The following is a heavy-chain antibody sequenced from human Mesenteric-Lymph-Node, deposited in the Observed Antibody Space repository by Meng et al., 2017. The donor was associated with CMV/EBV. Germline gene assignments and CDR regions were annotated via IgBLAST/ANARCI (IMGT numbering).Heavy chain of an antibody. D-gene: IGHD3-3*01. Sequence: GESLKISCAASGFTFTTYGMHWVRQAPGKGLEWVTFIRYDGSNKYYADSVKARFTISRDNSRNTLYLQMNSLRTEDTAVYYCARDVTGSLEWLLPYYFDYWGQGTLVTVSS. CDR3: ARDVTGSLEWLLPYYFDY. CDR1: GFTFTTYG. V-gene: IGHV3-30*02. J-gene: IGHJ4*02. CDR2: IRYDGSNK.